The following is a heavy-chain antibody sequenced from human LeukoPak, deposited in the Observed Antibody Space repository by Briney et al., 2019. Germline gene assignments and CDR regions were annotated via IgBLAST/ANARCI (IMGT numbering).Heavy chain of an antibody. V-gene: IGHV4-34*01. D-gene: IGHD3-3*01. CDR2: INHSGST. Sequence: SETLSLTCAVYGGSFSGYYWSWIRQPPGKGLEWIGEINHSGSTNYNPSLKSRVTISVDTSKNQFSLKLSSVTAADTAVYYCARGRFLEWLRPFDYWGRGTLVTVSS. CDR3: ARGRFLEWLRPFDY. J-gene: IGHJ4*02. CDR1: GGSFSGYY.